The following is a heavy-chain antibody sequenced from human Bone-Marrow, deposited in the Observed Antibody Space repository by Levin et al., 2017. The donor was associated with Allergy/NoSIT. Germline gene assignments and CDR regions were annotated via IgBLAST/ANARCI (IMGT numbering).Heavy chain of an antibody. CDR1: NGSIRSYSHY. Sequence: PSETLSLTCTVSNGSIRSYSHYWGWIRQSPGKGLEWIGTIYFDGNTYYNPSLKSRVTMSIDTSKSHFSLRLTSVTAADTAVYFCAGGYARFGGVIDIWGQGKLVIVSS. J-gene: IGHJ4*02. V-gene: IGHV4-39*07. CDR3: AGGYARFGGVIDI. CDR2: IYFDGNT. D-gene: IGHD3-16*02.